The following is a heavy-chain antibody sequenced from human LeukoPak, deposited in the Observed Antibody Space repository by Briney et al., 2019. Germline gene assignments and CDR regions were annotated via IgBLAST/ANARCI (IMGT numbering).Heavy chain of an antibody. D-gene: IGHD5-18*01. Sequence: GGSLRLSCAASGFTFSSYSMNWVRQAPGKGLEWVSSISSSSSYIYYADSAKGRFTISRDNAKNSLYLQMNSLRAEDTAVYYCARARGSWNSYGLSPGIDYWGQGTLVTVSS. CDR1: GFTFSSYS. CDR3: ARARGSWNSYGLSPGIDY. J-gene: IGHJ4*02. V-gene: IGHV3-21*01. CDR2: ISSSSSYI.